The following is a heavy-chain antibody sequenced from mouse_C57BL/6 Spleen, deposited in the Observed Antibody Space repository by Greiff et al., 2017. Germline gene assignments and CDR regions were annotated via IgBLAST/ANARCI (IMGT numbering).Heavy chain of an antibody. CDR1: GFTFSSYA. Sequence: EVQGVESGGGLVKPGGSLKLSCAASGFTFSSYAMSWVRQTPEKRLEWVATISDGGSYTYYPDNVKGRFTISRDNAKNNLYLQMSHLKSEDTAMYYCARDTGNYGGYFDVWGTGTTVTVSS. J-gene: IGHJ1*03. CDR2: ISDGGSYT. D-gene: IGHD2-4*01. CDR3: ARDTGNYGGYFDV. V-gene: IGHV5-4*01.